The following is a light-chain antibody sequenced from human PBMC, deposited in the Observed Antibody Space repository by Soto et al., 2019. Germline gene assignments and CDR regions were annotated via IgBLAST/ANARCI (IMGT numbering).Light chain of an antibody. Sequence: QSALTQPASVSGSPGQSITISCTGSSSDVGGYHYVSWYQQYPGEAPKLVISEVSNRPSGVPDRISGSSSATSASLAITGLQAEDEADYYCQSYDNILGAWVFGGGTKLTVL. J-gene: IGLJ3*02. CDR2: EVS. CDR1: SSDVGGYHY. V-gene: IGLV2-14*01. CDR3: QSYDNILGAWV.